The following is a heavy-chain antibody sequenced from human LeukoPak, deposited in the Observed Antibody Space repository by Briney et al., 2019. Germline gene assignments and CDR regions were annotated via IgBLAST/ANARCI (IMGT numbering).Heavy chain of an antibody. V-gene: IGHV4-39*01. CDR3: ARQPFYYDSSGYWAFDI. CDR2: IYYSVTT. D-gene: IGHD3-22*01. CDR1: GGAMNTRSYY. J-gene: IGHJ3*02. Sequence: SSETLSLTCTVSGGAMNTRSYYWGWIRQPPGKGLEWIGTIYYSVTTYLNPSLKSRVTISVDTSKNQFSLKLSSVTAADTALYYCARQPFYYDSSGYWAFDIWGQGTMVTASS.